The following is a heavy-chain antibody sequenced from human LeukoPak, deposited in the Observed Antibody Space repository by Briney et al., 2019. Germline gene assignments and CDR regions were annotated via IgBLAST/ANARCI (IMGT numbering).Heavy chain of an antibody. D-gene: IGHD3-3*01. CDR2: IYSGGST. V-gene: IGHV3-53*04. CDR3: AAERFLEWLPRGYYYYGMAV. J-gene: IGHJ6*02. Sequence: MSWVRQXXGKGLEWXSXIYSGGSTYYSDSVKGRFTISRHNSKNTLYLQMNSLRAEDTAVYYCAAERFLEWLPRGYYYYGMAVWGQGTTVTVSS.